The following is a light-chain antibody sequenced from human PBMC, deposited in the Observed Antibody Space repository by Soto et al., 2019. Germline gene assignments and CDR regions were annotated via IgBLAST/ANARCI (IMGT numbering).Light chain of an antibody. CDR3: AAWDDSLNGRWV. Sequence: QSVLTQPPSASGTPGQRVTISCSGSSSNIGSNTVNWYQQLPGTAPKLLIYSNNQRPSGVPYRFSGSKSGTSASLASSGLQSEDEAEYYCAAWDDSLNGRWVFGGGTKLTVL. CDR1: SSNIGSNT. J-gene: IGLJ3*02. CDR2: SNN. V-gene: IGLV1-44*01.